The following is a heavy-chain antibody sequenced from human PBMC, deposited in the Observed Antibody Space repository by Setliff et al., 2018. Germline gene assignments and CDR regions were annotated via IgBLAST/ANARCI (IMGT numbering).Heavy chain of an antibody. V-gene: IGHV4-4*07. CDR2: IDPSGNT. J-gene: IGHJ4*02. CDR3: ARSLGAGSYYNSRPFYSDY. CDR1: GDSIIDKY. Sequence: PSETLSLTCSVSGDSIIDKYWSWLRQPAGRGLEWIGHIDPSGNTNYHPSLKSRVTISGDTSKNQFSLKLTSVTAADTAVYFCARSLGAGSYYNSRPFYSDYWGQGTLVTVSS. D-gene: IGHD3-10*01.